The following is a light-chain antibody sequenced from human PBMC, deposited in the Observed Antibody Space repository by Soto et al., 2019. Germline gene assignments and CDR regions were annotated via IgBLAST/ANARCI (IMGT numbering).Light chain of an antibody. CDR2: NSI. V-gene: IGLV1-40*01. J-gene: IGLJ3*02. CDR1: SSNIGAGYD. Sequence: QPVLTQPPSVSGAPGQRVTISCTGSSSNIGAGYDVQWYQQVPGTAPKLLISNSINRPSGVPDRFSGSRSDTSASLAITGIQADDEADYYFQSYDRSLSGWVFGGGTKVTVL. CDR3: QSYDRSLSGWV.